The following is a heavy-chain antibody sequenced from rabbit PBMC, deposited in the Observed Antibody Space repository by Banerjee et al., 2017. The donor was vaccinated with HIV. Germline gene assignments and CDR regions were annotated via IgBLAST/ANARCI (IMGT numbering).Heavy chain of an antibody. CDR3: ARGGGYAGYGYATDYFNL. D-gene: IGHD6-1*01. Sequence: QEQLVESGGSLVTLGGSLKLSCKASGIDFSSYGISWVRQAPGKGLEWIACIYAGSSGITYYANWAKGRFTISKTSSTTVTLQMTSLTAADTATYFCARGGGYAGYGYATDYFNLWGPGTLVTVS. V-gene: IGHV1S45*01. CDR1: GIDFSSYG. J-gene: IGHJ4*01. CDR2: IYAGSSGIT.